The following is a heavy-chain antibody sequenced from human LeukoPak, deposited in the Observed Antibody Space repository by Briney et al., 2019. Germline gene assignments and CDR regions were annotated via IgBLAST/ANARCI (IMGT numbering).Heavy chain of an antibody. J-gene: IGHJ4*02. CDR1: GGSISSGSYY. Sequence: SETLSLTCTVSGGSISSGSYYWSWIRQPAGKGLEWIGRIYTSGSTNYNPSLKSRVTISVDTSKNQFSLKLSSVTAADTAVYYCARGDYGGSSVYFDYWGQGTLVTVSS. CDR3: ARGDYGGSSVYFDY. CDR2: IYTSGST. V-gene: IGHV4-61*02. D-gene: IGHD4-23*01.